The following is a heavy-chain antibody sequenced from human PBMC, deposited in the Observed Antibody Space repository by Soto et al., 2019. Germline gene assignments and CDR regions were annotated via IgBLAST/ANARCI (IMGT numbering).Heavy chain of an antibody. Sequence: EVQLVESGGGLVQPGGSLRVSCAASGFTLRSHRIHWVRQAPGKGLEWVSRIDTDGGGTSYADSVKGRFTISTDNAKNTVYLQMNGLRAADTAVYYGATVFDLWGQGTLVTVSS. V-gene: IGHV3-74*01. CDR2: IDTDGGGT. J-gene: IGHJ5*02. CDR3: ATVFDL. CDR1: GFTLRSHR.